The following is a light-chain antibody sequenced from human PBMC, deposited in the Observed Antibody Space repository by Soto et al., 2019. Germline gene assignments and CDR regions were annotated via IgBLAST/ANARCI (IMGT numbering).Light chain of an antibody. V-gene: IGLV2-23*01. Sequence: QSALTPPSSMSGSPGQSITISCTGTSSDVGSYNLVSWYQHHPGEAPKLIIYDANKRPSGISNRFSGSKSGNTASLTISGLQAEDEADYYCCSYAGSTTFYVFGIGTKVTVL. CDR1: SSDVGSYNL. CDR3: CSYAGSTTFYV. CDR2: DAN. J-gene: IGLJ1*01.